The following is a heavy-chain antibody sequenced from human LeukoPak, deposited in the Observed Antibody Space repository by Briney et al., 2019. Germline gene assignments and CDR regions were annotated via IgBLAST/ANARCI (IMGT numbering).Heavy chain of an antibody. Sequence: NNSGSTKYNPSLKSRVTISVDTSKNQFSLKLSSATAADTAVYYCARGRRITMVRGVRFDPWGQGTLVTVSS. CDR2: NNSGST. V-gene: IGHV4-34*01. D-gene: IGHD3-10*01. J-gene: IGHJ5*02. CDR3: ARGRRITMVRGVRFDP.